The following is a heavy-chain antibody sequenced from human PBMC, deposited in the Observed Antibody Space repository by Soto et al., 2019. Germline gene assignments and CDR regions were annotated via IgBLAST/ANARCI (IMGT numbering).Heavy chain of an antibody. Sequence: QVQLVETGGGVVQPGGSLRLSCIASGFPFRSYGMHWVRQAPGKGLEWVAVTSYDGNKKYYIDSVKGRFSISRDNFMNTGDLQRNSLGVEDTALYYWAKEGQSRDGYTSPLDSWGQGTLVIVSA. CDR2: TSYDGNKK. CDR1: GFPFRSYG. CDR3: AKEGQSRDGYTSPLDS. J-gene: IGHJ5*01. V-gene: IGHV3-30*18. D-gene: IGHD5-12*01.